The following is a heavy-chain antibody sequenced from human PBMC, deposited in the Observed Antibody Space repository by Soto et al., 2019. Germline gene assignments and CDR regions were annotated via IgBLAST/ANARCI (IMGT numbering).Heavy chain of an antibody. Sequence: GGSLRLSCTASGFTFSSYGMHWVRQAPGKGLEWVAVISYDGSNKNYADSVKGRFTISRDNSKNTLYLQMNSLRSDDTALYYCAKDMSWSRYCYYGMDVWGPGTTVTVSS. CDR3: AKDMSWSRYCYYGMDV. CDR2: ISYDGSNK. V-gene: IGHV3-30*18. CDR1: GFTFSSYG. J-gene: IGHJ6*02. D-gene: IGHD2-8*01.